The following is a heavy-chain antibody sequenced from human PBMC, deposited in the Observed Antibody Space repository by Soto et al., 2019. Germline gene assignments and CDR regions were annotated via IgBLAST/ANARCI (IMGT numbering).Heavy chain of an antibody. CDR1: GFTFSSYG. Sequence: GGSLRLSCAASGFTFSSYGMHWVRQAPGKGLEWVAVIWYDGSNKYYADSVKGRFTISRDNSKNTLYLQMNSLRAEDTAVYYCARVSAREDTAMELDYWGQGTLVTVSS. J-gene: IGHJ4*02. V-gene: IGHV3-33*01. CDR3: ARVSAREDTAMELDY. CDR2: IWYDGSNK. D-gene: IGHD5-18*01.